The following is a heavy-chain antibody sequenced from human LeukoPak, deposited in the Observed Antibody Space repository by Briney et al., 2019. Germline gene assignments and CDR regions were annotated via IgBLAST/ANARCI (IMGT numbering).Heavy chain of an antibody. V-gene: IGHV3-23*01. CDR2: ISGSGGST. J-gene: IGHJ6*03. D-gene: IGHD5-12*01. Sequence: GSLRLSCAASGFTFSSYAMTWVRQAPGKGLEWVSAISGSGGSTYYADSVKGRFTISRDNSKNTPYLQMNSLRAGDTAVYYCAKCIVATNYYYYYMDVWGKGTTVTVSS. CDR3: AKCIVATNYYYYYMDV. CDR1: GFTFSSYA.